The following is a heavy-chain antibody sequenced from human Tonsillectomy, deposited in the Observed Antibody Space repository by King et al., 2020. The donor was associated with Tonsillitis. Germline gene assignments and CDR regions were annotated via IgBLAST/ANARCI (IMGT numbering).Heavy chain of an antibody. CDR3: AKDVAERYFDWLLPDY. CDR1: GFTFSSYG. CDR2: ISYDGRNK. D-gene: IGHD3-9*01. V-gene: IGHV3-30*18. Sequence: VQLVESGGGVVQPGRSLRLSCAASGFTFSSYGMHGVRQAPGKGLEWVAVISYDGRNKYYADSVKGRFTISRDNSKNTLYLQMNSLRAEDTAVYYCAKDVAERYFDWLLPDYWGQGTLVTVSS. J-gene: IGHJ4*02.